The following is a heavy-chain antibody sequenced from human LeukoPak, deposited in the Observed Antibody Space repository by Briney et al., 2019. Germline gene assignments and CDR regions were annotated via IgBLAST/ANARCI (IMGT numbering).Heavy chain of an antibody. CDR2: IIPIFGTA. V-gene: IGHV1-69*05. D-gene: IGHD1-26*01. J-gene: IGHJ3*02. Sequence: SVKVSCKASGGTFSSYAISCVRQAPGQGLEWMGRIIPIFGTANYAQKFQGRVTITTDESTSTAYRELSSRRSEDTAVYYCARAKGELRAFDIWGQGTMVTVSS. CDR1: GGTFSSYA. CDR3: ARAKGELRAFDI.